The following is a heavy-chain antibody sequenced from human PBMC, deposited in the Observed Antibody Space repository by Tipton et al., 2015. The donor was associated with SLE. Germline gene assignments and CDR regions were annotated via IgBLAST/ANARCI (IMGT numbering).Heavy chain of an antibody. Sequence: SGFTFSSYGMHWVRQAPGKGLEWVAVIWYDGSNKYYADSVKGRFTISRDNSKNTLYLQMNSLRVEDTAVYYCAKSVVVIAGVYGMDVWGQGTTVTVSS. CDR3: AKSVVVIAGVYGMDV. CDR2: IWYDGSNK. D-gene: IGHD2-21*01. CDR1: GFTFSSYG. J-gene: IGHJ6*02. V-gene: IGHV3-33*06.